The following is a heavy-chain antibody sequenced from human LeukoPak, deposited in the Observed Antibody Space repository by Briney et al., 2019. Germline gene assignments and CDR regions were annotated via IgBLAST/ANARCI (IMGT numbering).Heavy chain of an antibody. CDR2: VSSSSNYI. CDR1: GFTFTSYT. D-gene: IGHD3-3*01. CDR3: ARDRITIFGVVES. Sequence: GGSLRLSCAASGFTFTSYTMNWVRQAPGKGLAWVSSVSSSSNYIYYADSVKGRYTIYRDNAKNSLYLQMNSLRPEDTAVYCCARDRITIFGVVESWGQGALVTVSS. V-gene: IGHV3-21*01. J-gene: IGHJ4*02.